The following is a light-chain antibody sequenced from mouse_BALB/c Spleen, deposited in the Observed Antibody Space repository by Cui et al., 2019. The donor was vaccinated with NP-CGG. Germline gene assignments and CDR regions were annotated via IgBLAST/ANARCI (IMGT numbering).Light chain of an antibody. CDR1: TGAVTTSNY. J-gene: IGLJ1*01. CDR2: GTN. Sequence: QALVCQETANTTSPGETVTLTCRSSTGAVTTSNYANWVQEKPDHLFTGLIGGTNNRVPGVPARFSGSLIGDKAALTITGAQTEDEAIYFCALWYSNHWVFGGGTKLTVL. CDR3: ALWYSNHWV. V-gene: IGLV1*01.